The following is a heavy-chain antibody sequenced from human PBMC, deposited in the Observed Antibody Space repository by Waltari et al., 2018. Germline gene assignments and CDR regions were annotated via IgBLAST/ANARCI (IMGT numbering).Heavy chain of an antibody. CDR3: ARGPYSSSWYAQPNGSGWYY. D-gene: IGHD6-13*01. J-gene: IGHJ4*02. CDR2: RGLVACIRYDGSNK. Sequence: QVQLVESGGGVVQPGGSLRLSCAASGFTFSSYGMHWVRQPQARGRAGVPFRGLVACIRYDGSNKYYADYVKGRFTISRDKSKNTLYLQMNSLRAEDTAVYYCARGPYSSSWYAQPNGSGWYYWGQGTLVTVSS. CDR1: GFTFSSYG. V-gene: IGHV3-30*02.